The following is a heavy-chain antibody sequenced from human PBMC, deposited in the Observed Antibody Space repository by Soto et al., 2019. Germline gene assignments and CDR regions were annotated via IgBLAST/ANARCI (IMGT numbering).Heavy chain of an antibody. Sequence: QVQLQESGPGLVKPSQTLSLTCTVSGGSISSGGYYWSWIRQHPGKGLEWIGYIYYSGSTYYNPSLKSRVTISVDTSKHQFALKLRSVTAADTAVYYCAATFITGATWGGYWYFDLWGRGTLVTVSS. CDR2: IYYSGST. CDR1: GGSISSGGYY. D-gene: IGHD1-7*01. V-gene: IGHV4-31*03. CDR3: AATFITGATWGGYWYFDL. J-gene: IGHJ2*01.